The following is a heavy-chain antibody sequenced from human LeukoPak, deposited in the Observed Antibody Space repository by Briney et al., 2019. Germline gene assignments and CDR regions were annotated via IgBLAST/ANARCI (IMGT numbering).Heavy chain of an antibody. CDR1: GGTFSSYA. CDR3: ARRGAGLRYFDWLLLDY. V-gene: IGHV1-69*05. J-gene: IGHJ4*02. Sequence: SVKVSCKASGGTFSSYAISWVRQAPGQGLEWMGGIIPIFGTANYAQKFQGRVTITKDESTSTAYMELSSLRCEDTAVYSGARRGAGLRYFDWLLLDYWGQGTLVTVSS. D-gene: IGHD3-9*01. CDR2: IIPIFGTA.